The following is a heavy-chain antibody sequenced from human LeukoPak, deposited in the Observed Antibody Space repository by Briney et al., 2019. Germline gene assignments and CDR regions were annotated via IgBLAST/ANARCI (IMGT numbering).Heavy chain of an antibody. Sequence: GGSLRLSCAASGFTFDDYAMHWVRHAPGKGLEWVSGISWNSGSIGYADSVKGRFTISRDNAKNSLYLQMNSLRAEDTALYYCAKVRLGSYFDYWGQGTLVTVSS. CDR3: AKVRLGSYFDY. CDR1: GFTFDDYA. CDR2: ISWNSGSI. V-gene: IGHV3-9*01. J-gene: IGHJ4*02. D-gene: IGHD5-12*01.